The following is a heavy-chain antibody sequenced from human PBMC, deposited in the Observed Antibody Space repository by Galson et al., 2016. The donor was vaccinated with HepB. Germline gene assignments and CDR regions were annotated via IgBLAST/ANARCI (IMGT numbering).Heavy chain of an antibody. CDR2: INYGGTNT. D-gene: IGHD1-1*01. V-gene: IGHV3-74*01. CDR1: GFTFNSNW. J-gene: IGHJ4*02. CDR3: ARGNGRPGERGDY. Sequence: SLRLSCAASGFTFNSNWMHWVRQAPGKGLEWVSRINYGGTNTDYADSVKGRFAISRDNAKNTLYLQMTNLRAEDTAVYYCARGNGRPGERGDYWGQGTLVTVSS.